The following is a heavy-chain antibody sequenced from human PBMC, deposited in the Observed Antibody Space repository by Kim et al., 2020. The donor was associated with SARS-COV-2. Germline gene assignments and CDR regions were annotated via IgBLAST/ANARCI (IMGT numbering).Heavy chain of an antibody. D-gene: IGHD3-22*01. Sequence: GGSLRLSCAASGFTFSSYGMHWVRQAPGKGLEWVAVIWYDGSNKYYADSVKGRFTISRDNSKNTLYLQMNSLRAEDTAVYYCARDGDSSGFSGYYWGQGTLVTVSS. V-gene: IGHV3-33*01. CDR1: GFTFSSYG. J-gene: IGHJ4*02. CDR2: IWYDGSNK. CDR3: ARDGDSSGFSGYY.